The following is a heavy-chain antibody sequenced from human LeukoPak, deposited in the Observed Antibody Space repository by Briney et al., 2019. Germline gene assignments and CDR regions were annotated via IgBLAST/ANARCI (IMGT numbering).Heavy chain of an antibody. D-gene: IGHD2-21*02. J-gene: IGHJ4*02. CDR3: ATHLTASNFPFDY. Sequence: PSETLSLTCTVSGGSISSYYWSWIRQPPGKGLEWIGYIYYSGSTSHNPSLKSRVTISVDTSKNQFSLKLNSVTAADTAVYYCATHLTASNFPFDYWGQGTLVTVSS. V-gene: IGHV4-59*08. CDR2: IYYSGST. CDR1: GGSISSYY.